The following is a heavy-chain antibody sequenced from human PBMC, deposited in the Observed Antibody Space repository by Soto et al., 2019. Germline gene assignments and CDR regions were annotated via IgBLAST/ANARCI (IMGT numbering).Heavy chain of an antibody. Sequence: QLQLQESGSGLVKPSQTLSLTCAVSGGSISSGGYSWNWIRQPPGKGLEWIGFIYHSGSTYYNPSLTRGATTSVDRSKHQFPLKLSSVTAADTAVYYCVRSAVAGDFDYWGQGTLVTVSS. CDR3: VRSAVAGDFDY. D-gene: IGHD6-19*01. J-gene: IGHJ4*02. CDR1: GGSISSGGYS. V-gene: IGHV4-30-2*01. CDR2: IYHSGST.